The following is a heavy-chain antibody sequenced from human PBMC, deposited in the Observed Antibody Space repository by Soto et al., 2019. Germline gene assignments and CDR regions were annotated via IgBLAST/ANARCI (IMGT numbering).Heavy chain of an antibody. CDR1: GGSISSGDYY. CDR3: ARVRPSYGMDV. V-gene: IGHV4-30-4*01. CDR2: IYYSGRS. J-gene: IGHJ6*02. Sequence: VQLQESGPGLVKPSQTLSLTCTVSGGSISSGDYYWSWIRLPPGKGLAWIGYIYYSGRSYYNPSLNSRVSISVDTAKIQVSLTLTSVTAAVTAVYYCARVRPSYGMDVWGQGTTVTVCS.